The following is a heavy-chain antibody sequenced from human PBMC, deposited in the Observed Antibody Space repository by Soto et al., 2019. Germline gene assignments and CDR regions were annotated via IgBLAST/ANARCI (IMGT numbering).Heavy chain of an antibody. D-gene: IGHD3-22*01. Sequence: SETLSLTCSVSGSSLSRHYWSWIRLPPGGGLEWIGFMDYSGRTNYNPSFTSRITMSVDTSKNQFSLKLDLVTAADTAVYYCARGEILYDGSGYQSFYFDYWGQGTLVTVSS. CDR3: ARGEILYDGSGYQSFYFDY. V-gene: IGHV4-59*11. J-gene: IGHJ4*02. CDR1: GSSLSRHY. CDR2: MDYSGRT.